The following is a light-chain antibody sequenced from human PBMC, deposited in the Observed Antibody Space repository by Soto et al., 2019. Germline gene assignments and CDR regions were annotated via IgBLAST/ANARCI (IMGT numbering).Light chain of an antibody. CDR3: QEYNTYSRT. J-gene: IGKJ1*01. V-gene: IGKV1-5*03. CDR1: QSISSW. Sequence: DIQMTQSPSTLSASVGDIVTITCRASQSISSWLAWYQQKPGKAPNLLIYKASSIESGVPSRFSGSGSGTEFTLTISSLQPDDFAAYYCQEYNTYSRTFGQGTKVDI. CDR2: KAS.